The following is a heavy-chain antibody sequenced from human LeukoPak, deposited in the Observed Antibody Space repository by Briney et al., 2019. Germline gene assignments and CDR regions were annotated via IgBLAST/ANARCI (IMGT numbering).Heavy chain of an antibody. CDR3: ARRLGTYPSKCFDP. Sequence: GGSLRLSCAASGFTFSSYAMHWVRQAPGKGLEWVAVISYDGSNKYYADSVKGRFTISRDNSKNKLYLQMNSLRAEDTAVYYCARRLGTYPSKCFDPWGQGTLVTVSS. D-gene: IGHD7-27*01. J-gene: IGHJ5*02. V-gene: IGHV3-30-3*01. CDR2: ISYDGSNK. CDR1: GFTFSSYA.